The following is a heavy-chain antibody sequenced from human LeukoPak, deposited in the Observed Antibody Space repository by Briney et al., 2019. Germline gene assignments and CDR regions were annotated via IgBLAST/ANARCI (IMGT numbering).Heavy chain of an antibody. J-gene: IGHJ4*02. CDR2: ISRSSSYI. D-gene: IGHD5-18*01. V-gene: IGHV3-21*01. CDR1: GFTFSSYS. Sequence: PGGSLRLSCAASGFTFSSYSMNWVRQAPGKGLECVSPISRSSSYIYYAESIKGRYTISRDNAKNSLYLQMNSLRAEDTAVYYCASGMGRGYSYLYSSFDYWGQGTLVTVSS. CDR3: ASGMGRGYSYLYSSFDY.